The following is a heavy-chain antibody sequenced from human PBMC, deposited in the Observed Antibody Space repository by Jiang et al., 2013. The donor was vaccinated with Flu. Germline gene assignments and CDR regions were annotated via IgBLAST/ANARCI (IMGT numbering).Heavy chain of an antibody. D-gene: IGHD2-15*01. CDR2: IYYSGST. Sequence: GSGLVKPSETLSLTCTVSGGSISSGSYYWGWIRQPPGKELEWFGSIYYSGSTYSNPSLKSRVTISVDTSKNQFSLKLRSVTAADTAVYYCARHRTLAGVVIAYNWFRPVGPGEPRRPSPQ. V-gene: IGHV4-39*01. CDR3: ARHRTLAGVVIAYNWFRP. J-gene: IGHJ5*02. CDR1: GGSISSGSYY.